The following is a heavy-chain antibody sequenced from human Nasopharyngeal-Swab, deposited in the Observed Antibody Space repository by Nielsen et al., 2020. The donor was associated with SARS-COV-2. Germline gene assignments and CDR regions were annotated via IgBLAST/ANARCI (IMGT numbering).Heavy chain of an antibody. CDR2: IKSKTDGGTT. Sequence: GGSLRLSCAASGFTFSNAWMNWVRQAPGKGLEWVGRIKSKTDGGTTDYAAPVKGRFTISRDDSKNTLYLQMNSLKTEDTAVYYCTTEYGDYNYCYYYVMDVWGQGTTVTVSS. CDR3: TTEYGDYNYCYYYVMDV. J-gene: IGHJ6*02. CDR1: GFTFSNAW. D-gene: IGHD4-17*01. V-gene: IGHV3-15*01.